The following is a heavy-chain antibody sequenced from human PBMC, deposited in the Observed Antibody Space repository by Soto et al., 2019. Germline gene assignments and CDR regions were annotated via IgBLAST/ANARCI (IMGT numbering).Heavy chain of an antibody. CDR2: IYYSGST. CDR1: GGSVSSGSYY. V-gene: IGHV4-61*01. Sequence: SETLSLTCTVSGGSVSSGSYYWSWIRQPPGKGLEWIGYIYYSGSTNYNPSLKSRVTISVDTSKNQFSLKLSSVTAADTAVYYCASRPWILTGDNSFDIWGQGTMVTVSS. CDR3: ASRPWILTGDNSFDI. D-gene: IGHD7-27*01. J-gene: IGHJ3*02.